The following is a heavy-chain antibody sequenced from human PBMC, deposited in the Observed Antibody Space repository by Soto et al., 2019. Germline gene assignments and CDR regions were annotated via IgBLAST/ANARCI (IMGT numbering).Heavy chain of an antibody. Sequence: QITLKESGPTLVNPTQTLTLTCTFSGFPLSTSGVAVGWVRQPPGTALEWLALIDWGDNKRYRSSLQSRLTPTNGTSKNQVVLTITNMDAVDRRTYYCAHRRPTHLAFDSWVQGTLVSVSS. CDR1: GFPLSTSGVA. CDR2: IDWGDNK. CDR3: AHRRPTHLAFDS. V-gene: IGHV2-5*02. J-gene: IGHJ4*02.